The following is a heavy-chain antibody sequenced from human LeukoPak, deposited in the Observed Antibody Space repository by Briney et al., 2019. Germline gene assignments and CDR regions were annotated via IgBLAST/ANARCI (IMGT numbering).Heavy chain of an antibody. D-gene: IGHD6-19*01. CDR1: GFTFSSYA. J-gene: IGHJ4*02. Sequence: QTGGSLRLSCAASGFTFSSYAMSWVRQAPGKGLEWVSAISGSGGSTYYADSVKGRFTISRDSSKNTLYLQMNSLRAEDTAVYYCAKDRGLSIAVAGTGYWGQGTLVTVSS. CDR3: AKDRGLSIAVAGTGY. V-gene: IGHV3-23*01. CDR2: ISGSGGST.